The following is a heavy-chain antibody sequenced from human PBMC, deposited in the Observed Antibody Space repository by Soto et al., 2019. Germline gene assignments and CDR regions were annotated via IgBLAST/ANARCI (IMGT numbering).Heavy chain of an antibody. V-gene: IGHV3-23*01. D-gene: IGHD2-2*01. CDR2: ITGSTGST. CDR3: AKTVRDQLLCAFDF. J-gene: IGHJ5*01. CDR1: GFTFSSNA. Sequence: GGSLRLSCAASGFTFSSNAMSWVRQAPGKGLEWVSVITGSTGSTYHADSVKGRFTISRDNSKNTLYLQMNSLRVEDTAVYFCAKTVRDQLLCAFDFWCQGTLVTV.